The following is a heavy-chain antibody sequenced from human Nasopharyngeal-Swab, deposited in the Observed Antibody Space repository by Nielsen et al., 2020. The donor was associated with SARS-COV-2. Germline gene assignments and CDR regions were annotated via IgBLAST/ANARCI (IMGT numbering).Heavy chain of an antibody. CDR1: GFTFSSYS. J-gene: IGHJ4*02. CDR2: ISGSGGST. V-gene: IGHV3-23*01. D-gene: IGHD5-24*01. CDR3: AKDHQRWLQSNFDS. Sequence: LSLTCAASGFTFSSYSMNWVRQAPGKGLEWVSGISGSGGSTYYTDSVKGRFTISRDNSKNTLYVRMNSLRAEDTAVYYCAKDHQRWLQSNFDSWGQGTLVTVSS.